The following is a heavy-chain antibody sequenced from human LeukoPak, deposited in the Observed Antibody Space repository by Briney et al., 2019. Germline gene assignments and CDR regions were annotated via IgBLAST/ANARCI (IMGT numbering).Heavy chain of an antibody. J-gene: IGHJ4*02. D-gene: IGHD2-15*01. CDR2: ISGYNGNT. V-gene: IGHV1-18*01. Sequence: ASVKVSCKASGYTFTSYGISWVRQAPGQGLEWMGWISGYNGNTNYAQKLQDRVTMTTDTSTSTAYMELRSLRSDDTAVYYCARGGKYGCSGGSCYSDYWGQGTLVTVSA. CDR1: GYTFTSYG. CDR3: ARGGKYGCSGGSCYSDY.